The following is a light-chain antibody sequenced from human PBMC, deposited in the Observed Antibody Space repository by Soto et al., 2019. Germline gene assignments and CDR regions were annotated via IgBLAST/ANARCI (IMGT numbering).Light chain of an antibody. CDR2: DTS. J-gene: IGKJ4*01. V-gene: IGKV3-15*01. CDR1: QGIGDT. CDR3: QRYNNWPLT. Sequence: EIIMTQSPATLSVSPGEGVTLSCRASQGIGDTLAWYQHKPGHTPRLLIYDTSARATGVPARFSGSRSGTEFTRTINSLHAVDFAVYYCQRYNNWPLTLGGGTKVDIK.